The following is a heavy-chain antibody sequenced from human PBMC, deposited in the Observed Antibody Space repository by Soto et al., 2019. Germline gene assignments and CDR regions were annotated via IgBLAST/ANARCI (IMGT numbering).Heavy chain of an antibody. CDR3: ARDMAHYDFWGHNERGLDV. CDR1: GFTFEDSV. CDR2: ISWSSDVK. D-gene: IGHD3-3*01. V-gene: IGHV3-9*01. Sequence: GGSLRLSCVVSGFTFEDSVMHWVRQVPGKGLEWASGISWSSDVKGYADSLRGRFTISRDNARNSLFLQMTSLRGEDSALYYCARDMAHYDFWGHNERGLDVWGQGTAVTVSS. J-gene: IGHJ6*02.